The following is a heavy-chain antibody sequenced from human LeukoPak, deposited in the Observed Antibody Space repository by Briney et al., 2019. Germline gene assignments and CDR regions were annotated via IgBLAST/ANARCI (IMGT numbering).Heavy chain of an antibody. Sequence: SETLSLICTVSGGSISTYYWNWIRKTPGKGLEWIGFMQYTGNSQYNPSLKGRVTMFVDTSKNQFSLKLSPVTAADTAVYYCARDAEHSYGRYFAYWGQGILVTVSS. D-gene: IGHD5-18*01. CDR1: GGSISTYY. CDR2: MQYTGNS. J-gene: IGHJ4*02. CDR3: ARDAEHSYGRYFAY. V-gene: IGHV4-59*01.